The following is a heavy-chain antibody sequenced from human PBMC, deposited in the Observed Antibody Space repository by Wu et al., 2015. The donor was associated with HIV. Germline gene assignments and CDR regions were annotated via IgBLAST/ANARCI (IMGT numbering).Heavy chain of an antibody. Sequence: QVQLVQSGAEVKKPGASVKVSCRPSGDTLTGYYIHWVRQAPGQGLEWMGIINPSGGSTSYAQKFQGRVTMTRDTSTSTVYMELSSLRSEDTAVYYCARDMGGYGNFDYWGQGTLVTVSS. D-gene: IGHD5-12*01. CDR2: INPSGGST. V-gene: IGHV1-46*01. CDR3: ARDMGGYGNFDY. J-gene: IGHJ4*02. CDR1: GDTLTGYY.